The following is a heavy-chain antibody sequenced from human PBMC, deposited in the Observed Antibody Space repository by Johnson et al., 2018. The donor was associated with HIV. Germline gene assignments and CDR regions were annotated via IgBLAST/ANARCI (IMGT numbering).Heavy chain of an antibody. D-gene: IGHD3-22*01. J-gene: IGHJ3*02. Sequence: QVQLVESGGGLVQPGGSLRLSCAASGITFSSYGMDWVRQVPGKGLEWVAAISYDGTNKYYADSVKGRFTISRDNSKNTRYLQMNSLRAEDTAVYYCATVVVITQDAFDIWGQGTMVTVSS. CDR2: ISYDGTNK. V-gene: IGHV3-30*03. CDR3: ATVVVITQDAFDI. CDR1: GITFSSYG.